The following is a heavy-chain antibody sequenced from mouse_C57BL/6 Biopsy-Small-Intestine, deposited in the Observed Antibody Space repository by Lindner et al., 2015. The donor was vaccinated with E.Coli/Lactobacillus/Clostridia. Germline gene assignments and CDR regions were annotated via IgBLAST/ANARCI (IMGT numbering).Heavy chain of an antibody. D-gene: IGHD4-1*01. CDR2: IYPNNGGI. CDR3: ARYWLDY. J-gene: IGHJ2*01. CDR1: GYTFTDYN. Sequence: VQLQESGPELVKPGTSVKISCKASGYTFTDYNMDWVKQSHGKSLEWIGYIYPNNGGIDYNQKFKNKATLTVDKSSSTAYMELHSLTSEDSAVYYCARYWLDYWGQGTTLTVSS. V-gene: IGHV1-18*01.